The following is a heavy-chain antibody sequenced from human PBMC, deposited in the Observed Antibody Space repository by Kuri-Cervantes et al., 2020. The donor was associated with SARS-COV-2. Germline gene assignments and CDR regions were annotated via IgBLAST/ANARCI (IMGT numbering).Heavy chain of an antibody. J-gene: IGHJ6*03. CDR2: IYFSGST. CDR1: GDSISGYY. V-gene: IGHV4-4*07. Sequence: SETLSLTCIVSGDSISGYYWSWVRQPAGKGLEWIGRIYFSGSTTYNPSLKSRVTMSVDMSKNQFSLKVKSVTAADTAVYYCARGGWGSSWPLPSYYYMDVWGKGTTVTVSS. D-gene: IGHD6-13*01. CDR3: ARGGWGSSWPLPSYYYMDV.